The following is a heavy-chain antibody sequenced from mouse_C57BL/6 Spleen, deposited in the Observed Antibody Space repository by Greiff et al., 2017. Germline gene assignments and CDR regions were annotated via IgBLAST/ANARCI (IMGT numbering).Heavy chain of an antibody. D-gene: IGHD1-1*01. CDR2: ISSGGSYT. Sequence: EVKLVESGGDLVKPGGSLKLSCAASGFTFSSYGMSWVRQTPDKRLEWVATISSGGSYTYYPDSVKGRFTISRDNAKNTLYLQMSSLKSEDTAMYYCARHGNYYGSSPYYFGYWGQGTTLTVSS. V-gene: IGHV5-6*01. CDR1: GFTFSSYG. J-gene: IGHJ2*01. CDR3: ARHGNYYGSSPYYFGY.